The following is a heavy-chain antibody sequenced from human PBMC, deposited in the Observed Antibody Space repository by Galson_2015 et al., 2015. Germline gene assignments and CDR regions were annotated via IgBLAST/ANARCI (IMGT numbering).Heavy chain of an antibody. CDR1: GFTFSSYW. Sequence: SLRLSCAASGFTFSSYWMHWVRQAPGKGLVWVSRINSDGSSTSYADSVKGRFTISRDNAKNTLYLQMNSLRAEDTAVYYCARADIVVVPAAPYGMDVWGQGTTVTVSS. V-gene: IGHV3-74*01. J-gene: IGHJ6*02. CDR2: INSDGSST. D-gene: IGHD2-2*01. CDR3: ARADIVVVPAAPYGMDV.